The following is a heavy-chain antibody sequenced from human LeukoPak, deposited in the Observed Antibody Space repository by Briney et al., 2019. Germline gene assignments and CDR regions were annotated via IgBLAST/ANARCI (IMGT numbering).Heavy chain of an antibody. D-gene: IGHD6-13*01. CDR2: IYYSGST. CDR3: ARDGGIARRGGY. V-gene: IGHV4-39*07. J-gene: IGHJ4*02. CDR1: GGSISSSSYY. Sequence: NPSETLSLTCTVSGGSISSSSYYWGWIRQPPGKGLEWIGSIYYSGSTYYNPSLKSRVTISVDTSKNQFSLKLSSVTAADTAVYYCARDGGIARRGGYWGQGTLVTVSS.